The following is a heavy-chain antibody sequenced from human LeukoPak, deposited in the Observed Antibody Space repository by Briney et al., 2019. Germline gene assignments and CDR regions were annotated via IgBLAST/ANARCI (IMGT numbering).Heavy chain of an antibody. CDR1: GGSISSYY. V-gene: IGHV4-4*07. CDR2: INTSGST. Sequence: SETLSLTCTVSGGSISSYYWAWIRQSAGKGLEWIGRINTSGSTNYNPSLRSRVTMSVNTSKNQFSLNLTSVTAADTAVYSCAREGGDPRWLDPWGQGTLVTVSS. D-gene: IGHD6-25*01. CDR3: AREGGDPRWLDP. J-gene: IGHJ5*02.